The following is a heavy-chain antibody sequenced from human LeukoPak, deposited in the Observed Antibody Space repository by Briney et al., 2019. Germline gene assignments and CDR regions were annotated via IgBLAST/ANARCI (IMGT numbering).Heavy chain of an antibody. CDR2: INWNGGST. V-gene: IGHV3-20*04. CDR1: GFTFDDYG. D-gene: IGHD1-26*01. CDR3: ARDSNRYSGSYDLD. J-gene: IGHJ4*02. Sequence: GGSLRLSCAASGFTFDDYGMSWVRQAPGKGLEWVSGINWNGGSTGYADSVKGRFTISRDNAKNSLYLQMNSLRAEDTAVYYCARDSNRYSGSYDLDWGQGTLVTVSS.